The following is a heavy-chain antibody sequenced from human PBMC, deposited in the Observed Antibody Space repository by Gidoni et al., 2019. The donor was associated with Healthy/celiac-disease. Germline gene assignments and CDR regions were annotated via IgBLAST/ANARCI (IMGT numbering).Heavy chain of an antibody. V-gene: IGHV3-15*01. Sequence: EVQLVESGGGLVKPGGSLRLSGAASGLKFRNAWMSWVRQAPGQGLELVGRIKSKTDGGTTDYAAPVKGRFTISRDYSKNTLYLQMNSLKTEDTAVYYCTVTYYDILTGYSPTDFDYWGQGPLVTVSS. CDR2: IKSKTDGGTT. D-gene: IGHD3-9*01. CDR3: TVTYYDILTGYSPTDFDY. J-gene: IGHJ4*02. CDR1: GLKFRNAW.